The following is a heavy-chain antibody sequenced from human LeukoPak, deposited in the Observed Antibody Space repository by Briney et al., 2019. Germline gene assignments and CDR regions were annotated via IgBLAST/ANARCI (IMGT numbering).Heavy chain of an antibody. CDR3: ARWGIYDFWSIDY. D-gene: IGHD3-3*01. CDR2: ITSTGSTI. Sequence: PGGSLRLSCAASGFTFSDYYMSWVRQAPGKGLEWVSYITSTGSTIFYTDSVKGRFTVSRDNAKNSLYLQMNSLRAEDTAVYYCARWGIYDFWSIDYWGQGTLVTVSS. CDR1: GFTFSDYY. J-gene: IGHJ4*02. V-gene: IGHV3-11*04.